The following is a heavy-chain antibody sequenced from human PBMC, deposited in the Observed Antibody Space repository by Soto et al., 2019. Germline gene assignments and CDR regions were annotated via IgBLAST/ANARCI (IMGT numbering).Heavy chain of an antibody. D-gene: IGHD3-3*01. V-gene: IGHV1-69*06. J-gene: IGHJ6*02. CDR2: IIPIFGTT. CDR1: GGTFGSDA. Sequence: SVKVSCKASGGTFGSDAITWVRQAPGQGLEWVGRIIPIFGTTNYAQKFQGRVTITADKSTSTAYMELSSLRSEDTAVYYCARDHAYDFWSGYPGANYYYYYGMDVWGQGTTVTVSS. CDR3: ARDHAYDFWSGYPGANYYYYYGMDV.